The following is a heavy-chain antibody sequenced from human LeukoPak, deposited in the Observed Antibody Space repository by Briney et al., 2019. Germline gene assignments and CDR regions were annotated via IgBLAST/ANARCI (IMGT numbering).Heavy chain of an antibody. CDR2: ISSSDM. CDR3: VSDHYWCFDL. CDR1: GFTFGTFT. J-gene: IGHJ2*01. V-gene: IGHV3-21*05. Sequence: GGSLRLSCAASGFTFGTFTMNWVRQAPGKGLEWIAYISSSDMYYADSVKGRFAISRDNAKNSLYLQMNSLRAEDTAVYYCVSDHYWCFDLWGHGTLVTVSS.